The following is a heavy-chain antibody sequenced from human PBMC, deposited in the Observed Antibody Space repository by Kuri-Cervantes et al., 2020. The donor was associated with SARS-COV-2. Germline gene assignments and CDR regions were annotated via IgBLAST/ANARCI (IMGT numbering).Heavy chain of an antibody. CDR1: GGSITSDYL. D-gene: IGHD2-2*01. CDR2: SFYSGST. V-gene: IGHV4-39*01. Sequence: SETLSLTCTVSGGSITSDYLWGWIRQPPGKGLEGIGNSFYSGSTFYNPSLKSRVIISVDTSKNQFSLELSSVTAADTAVYYCARATLVRYFDCLSQGTTVTVSS. J-gene: IGHJ4*03. CDR3: ARATLVRYFDC.